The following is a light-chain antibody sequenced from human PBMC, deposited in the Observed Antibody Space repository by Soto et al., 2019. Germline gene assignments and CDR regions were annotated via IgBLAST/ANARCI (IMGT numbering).Light chain of an antibody. V-gene: IGKV1-39*01. Sequence: DIQMTQSPSSVSASVGDRVTITCRASQSISSYLNWYQQKPGKAPKLLIYAASSLQSGAPSRFSGSGSGTDFTLTISSLQPEDFATYYCQQSYSTSITFGQGTRLEI. CDR1: QSISSY. CDR2: AAS. J-gene: IGKJ5*01. CDR3: QQSYSTSIT.